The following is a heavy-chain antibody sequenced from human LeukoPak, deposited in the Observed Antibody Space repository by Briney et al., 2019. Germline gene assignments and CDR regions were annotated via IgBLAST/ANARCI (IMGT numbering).Heavy chain of an antibody. CDR1: GFIFDDYG. D-gene: IGHD2-2*01. Sequence: GGSLRLSCAASGFIFDDYGMSWVRQAPGKGQEWVSGIIWNGGSRGYVDSVKGRFTISRDNAKNSLYLHMNSLRADYTPLYYCARVQCCSSTSCYFSAFDIWPQRTMVTVSS. V-gene: IGHV3-20*04. J-gene: IGHJ3*02. CDR3: ARVQCCSSTSCYFSAFDI. CDR2: IIWNGGSR.